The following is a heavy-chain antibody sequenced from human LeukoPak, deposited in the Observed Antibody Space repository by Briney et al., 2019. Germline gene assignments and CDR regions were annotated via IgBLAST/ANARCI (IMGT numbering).Heavy chain of an antibody. D-gene: IGHD2-15*01. Sequence: GGSLRLSCAASGFTFSTYSMNWVRQAPGKGLEWVSSISSGSRYIYYADSVKGRFTISRDNAKNSLYLQMNSLRAEDTAVYYCARCSAASCYHSDDYWGQGTLVTVSS. V-gene: IGHV3-21*01. CDR2: ISSGSRYI. CDR1: GFTFSTYS. J-gene: IGHJ4*02. CDR3: ARCSAASCYHSDDY.